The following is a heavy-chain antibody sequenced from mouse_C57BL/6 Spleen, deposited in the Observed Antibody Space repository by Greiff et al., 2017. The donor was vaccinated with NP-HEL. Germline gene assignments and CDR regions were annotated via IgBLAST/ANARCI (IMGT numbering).Heavy chain of an antibody. Sequence: EVQGVESGGGLVKPGGSLKLSCAASGFTFSDYGMHWVRQAPEKGLEWVAYISSGSSTIYYADTVKGRFTISRDNAKNTLFLQMTSLRSEDTAMYYCARPLYYYGSSPFDYWGQGTTLTVSS. J-gene: IGHJ2*01. CDR1: GFTFSDYG. D-gene: IGHD1-1*01. CDR3: ARPLYYYGSSPFDY. CDR2: ISSGSSTI. V-gene: IGHV5-17*01.